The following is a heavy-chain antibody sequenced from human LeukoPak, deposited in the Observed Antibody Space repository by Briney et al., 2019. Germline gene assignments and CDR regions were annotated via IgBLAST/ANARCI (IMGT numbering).Heavy chain of an antibody. CDR2: ISGSGGST. Sequence: GGSLRLSCAASGFTFSSYAMSWVRQAPGKGLEWVSAISGSGGSTYYADSVKGRFTISRDNSKNTLYLQMNSLRAEDTAVYYCAKDPPSRTGPRGMGYFDYWGQGTLVTVSS. CDR3: AKDPPSRTGPRGMGYFDY. D-gene: IGHD3-10*01. CDR1: GFTFSSYA. V-gene: IGHV3-23*01. J-gene: IGHJ4*02.